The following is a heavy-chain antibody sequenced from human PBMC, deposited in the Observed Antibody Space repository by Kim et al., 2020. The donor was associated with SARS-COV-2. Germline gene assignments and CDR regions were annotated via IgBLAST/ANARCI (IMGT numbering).Heavy chain of an antibody. CDR1: GASIRSYY. Sequence: SETLSLTCTVSGASIRSYYWSWIRQPPGKGLEWIGYILYSGSTNHNPSLKSRVTISVDTSKNQISLKLTSVTAADTAVYYCARDQGSNWGNLNWYFDLWGRGTLVTVSS. J-gene: IGHJ2*01. D-gene: IGHD1-1*01. V-gene: IGHV4-59*13. CDR2: ILYSGST. CDR3: ARDQGSNWGNLNWYFDL.